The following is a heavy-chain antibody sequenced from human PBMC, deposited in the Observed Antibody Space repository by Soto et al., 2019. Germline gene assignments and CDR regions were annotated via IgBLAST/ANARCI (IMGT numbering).Heavy chain of an antibody. J-gene: IGHJ4*02. Sequence: SATLSLTCTVSGGSISSSSYYWGWIRQPPGKGLEWIGSIYYSGSTYYNPSLKSRVTISVDTSKNQFSLKLSSVTAADTAVYYCARLLRLYEDFDYWGQGTLVTVSS. D-gene: IGHD3-16*01. CDR3: ARLLRLYEDFDY. CDR2: IYYSGST. V-gene: IGHV4-39*01. CDR1: GGSISSSSYY.